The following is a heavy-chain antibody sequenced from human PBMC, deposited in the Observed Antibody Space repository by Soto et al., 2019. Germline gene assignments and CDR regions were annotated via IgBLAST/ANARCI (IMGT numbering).Heavy chain of an antibody. D-gene: IGHD3-10*01. Sequence: QVQLVQSGAEVKKPGASVKVSCKASGYTFSSYGISWVRQAPGQGLEWMGWISVYNGNTNYAQKLQGRVTMTTDTSTNTAYMELRSLKSDDTAVYYCARDSRVIFYDYYAMDVWGQGTTVTVSS. CDR2: ISVYNGNT. CDR3: ARDSRVIFYDYYAMDV. CDR1: GYTFSSYG. V-gene: IGHV1-18*01. J-gene: IGHJ6*02.